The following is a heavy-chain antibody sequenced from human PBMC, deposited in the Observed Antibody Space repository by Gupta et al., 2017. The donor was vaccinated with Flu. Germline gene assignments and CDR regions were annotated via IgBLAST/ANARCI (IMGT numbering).Heavy chain of an antibody. J-gene: IGHJ6*03. D-gene: IGHD3-16*01. Sequence: VRQAPGKGLEWVSVIYSGGSTYYADSVKGRFTISRDNSKNTLYLQMNSLRAEDTAVYYCARSHGDYSYYMDVWGKGTTVTVSS. CDR2: IYSGGST. CDR3: ARSHGDYSYYMDV. V-gene: IGHV3-53*01.